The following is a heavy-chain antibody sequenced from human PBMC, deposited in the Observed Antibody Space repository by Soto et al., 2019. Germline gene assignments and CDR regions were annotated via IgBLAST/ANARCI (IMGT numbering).Heavy chain of an antibody. Sequence: PGGSLRLSCAASGFTFSSYAMSWVRQAPGKGLEWVSAISGSGGSTYYADSVKGRFTISRDNSKNTLYLQMNSLRAEDTAVYYCAKGVGDYLLTEGSPPENYYYYGMDVWGQGTTVTVSS. CDR3: AKGVGDYLLTEGSPPENYYYYGMDV. J-gene: IGHJ6*02. CDR1: GFTFSSYA. D-gene: IGHD4-17*01. V-gene: IGHV3-23*01. CDR2: ISGSGGST.